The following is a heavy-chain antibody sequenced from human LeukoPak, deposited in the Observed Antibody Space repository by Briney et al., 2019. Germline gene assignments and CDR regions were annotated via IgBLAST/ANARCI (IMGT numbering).Heavy chain of an antibody. V-gene: IGHV3-53*01. CDR3: ARAVRGYYFDY. Sequence: GGSLRLSCAPSGLTVSTNYMSWVRQAPGKGLEWVSVIYSGGTTHYADSAKGRFTISRDNSKNTLYLQMNSLRAEDTAVYYCARAVRGYYFDYWGQGTLVTVSS. J-gene: IGHJ4*02. D-gene: IGHD1-26*01. CDR1: GLTVSTNY. CDR2: IYSGGTT.